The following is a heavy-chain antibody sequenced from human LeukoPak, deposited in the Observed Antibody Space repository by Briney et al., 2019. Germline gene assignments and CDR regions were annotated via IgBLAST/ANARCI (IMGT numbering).Heavy chain of an antibody. J-gene: IGHJ4*02. V-gene: IGHV1-18*01. CDR2: SSPYNDNR. D-gene: IGHD3-10*01. CDR3: ARQARITMVRGVIISSPHFDY. Sequence: GASVKVSCKASSYTFSSYGISWVRQAPGQGLEWMGWSSPYNDNRNYAQNFQGRVTMTTDTSTSTAYMELRSLRSDDTAVYYCARQARITMVRGVIISSPHFDYWGQGTLVTVSS. CDR1: SYTFSSYG.